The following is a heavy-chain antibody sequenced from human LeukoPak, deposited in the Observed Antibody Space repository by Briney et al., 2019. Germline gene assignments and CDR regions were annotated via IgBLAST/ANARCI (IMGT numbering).Heavy chain of an antibody. CDR3: AKDAAKFCSSTSCYMYFYMDV. D-gene: IGHD2-2*02. V-gene: IGHV3-30-3*01. CDR1: GFTFSSYA. J-gene: IGHJ6*03. Sequence: GGSLRLSCAASGFTFSSYAMHWVRQAPGKGLEWVAVISYDGSNKYYPDSVKGRFTISRDNSKNTLYLQMNSLRAEDTAVYYCAKDAAKFCSSTSCYMYFYMDVWGKGTTVTVSS. CDR2: ISYDGSNK.